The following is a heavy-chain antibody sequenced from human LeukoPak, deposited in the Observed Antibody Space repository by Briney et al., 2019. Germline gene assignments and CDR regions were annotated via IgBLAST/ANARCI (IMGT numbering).Heavy chain of an antibody. D-gene: IGHD5-24*01. CDR1: GYTFISYG. CDR2: ISAHNGDT. J-gene: IGHJ4*02. Sequence: GASMKVSCKASGYTFISYGISWVRQAPGQGLEWMGWISAHNGDTNYAQKFQGRVTMTTDTSTSTIHMELRSLRSDDTAVYYCARDYKYAFDNWGQGTLVTVSS. V-gene: IGHV1-18*01. CDR3: ARDYKYAFDN.